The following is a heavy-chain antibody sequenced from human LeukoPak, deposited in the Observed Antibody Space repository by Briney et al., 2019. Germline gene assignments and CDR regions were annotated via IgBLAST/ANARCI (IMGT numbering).Heavy chain of an antibody. CDR1: GVTLSSYA. CDR2: IILIFGTA. CDR3: ATHEYIGAYRYGQAGFDY. Sequence: GASLKLSCKASGVTLSSYAISWVRRAPGQGLGWMGGIILIFGTANYAQKCEGRVTITAHESTSTAYMELSSLRSEHTAVYYCATHEYIGAYRYGQAGFDYWGQGKLVTASP. D-gene: IGHD5-18*01. J-gene: IGHJ4*02. V-gene: IGHV1-69*13.